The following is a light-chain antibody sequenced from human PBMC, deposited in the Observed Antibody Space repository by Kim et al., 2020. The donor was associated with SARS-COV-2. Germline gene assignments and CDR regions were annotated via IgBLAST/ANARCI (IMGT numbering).Light chain of an antibody. Sequence: GTVTLACASSTGAVTSGYYPNWFQQQPGQAPRALIYSTSKQHAWTPALFSGSLLGGKAALTLSGVQPEDEAEYYCLLYYGGAQLVFGGGTQLTVL. V-gene: IGLV7-43*01. CDR1: TGAVTSGYY. J-gene: IGLJ3*02. CDR3: LLYYGGAQLV. CDR2: STS.